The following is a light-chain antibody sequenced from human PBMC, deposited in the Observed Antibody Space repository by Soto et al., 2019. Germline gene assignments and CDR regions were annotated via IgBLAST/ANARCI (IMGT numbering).Light chain of an antibody. V-gene: IGLV2-14*01. J-gene: IGLJ1*01. CDR3: SSYTSAPTYV. Sequence: QSALTQPASVSGSPGQSITISCTGTSSDVGAYNYDSWYQQYPGEAPKVIIYDVSHRPAGVSNRFSGSKSGNTASLTISGLQTQDEADYYCSSYTSAPTYVFGTGTKVTVL. CDR2: DVS. CDR1: SSDVGAYNY.